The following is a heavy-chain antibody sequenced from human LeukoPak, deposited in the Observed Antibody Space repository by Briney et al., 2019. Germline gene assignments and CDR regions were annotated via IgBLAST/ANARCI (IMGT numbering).Heavy chain of an antibody. Sequence: PGGSLRLSCAASGFSSYGMHWVRQAPGKGLEWVAVIWYDGSNKYYADSVKGRFTISRDNSKNTLHLQMNSLRAEDTAVYYCAKDDRGNEAPFDYWGQGTLVTVSS. CDR1: GFSSYG. CDR2: IWYDGSNK. CDR3: AKDDRGNEAPFDY. V-gene: IGHV3-30*02. J-gene: IGHJ4*02.